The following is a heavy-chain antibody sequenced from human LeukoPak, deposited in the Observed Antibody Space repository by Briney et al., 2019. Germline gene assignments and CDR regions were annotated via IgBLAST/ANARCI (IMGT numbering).Heavy chain of an antibody. Sequence: GESLKISCKGSGYSFTSYWIGWVRQMPGKGLEWMGIIYPGDSDTRYSPSFQGQVTISADKSISTAYLQWSSLKASDTAMYSCARHFYDSSGYPPQIDYWGQGTLVTVSS. V-gene: IGHV5-51*01. CDR2: IYPGDSDT. CDR1: GYSFTSYW. J-gene: IGHJ4*02. CDR3: ARHFYDSSGYPPQIDY. D-gene: IGHD3-22*01.